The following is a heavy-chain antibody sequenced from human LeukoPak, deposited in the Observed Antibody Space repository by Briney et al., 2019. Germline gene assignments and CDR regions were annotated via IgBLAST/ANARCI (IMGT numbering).Heavy chain of an antibody. Sequence: SVKVSCKASGGTFSSYAISWVRQAPGQGLEWMGRIIPILGIANYAQKFQGRVTITADKSTSTAYMELSSLRSEDTAVYYCARDTDLVVVPAARFSWFDPWGQGTLVTVSS. CDR1: GGTFSSYA. D-gene: IGHD2-2*01. V-gene: IGHV1-69*04. CDR3: ARDTDLVVVPAARFSWFDP. J-gene: IGHJ5*02. CDR2: IIPILGIA.